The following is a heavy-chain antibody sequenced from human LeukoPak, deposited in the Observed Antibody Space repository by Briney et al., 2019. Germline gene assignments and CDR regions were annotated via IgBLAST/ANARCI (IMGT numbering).Heavy chain of an antibody. D-gene: IGHD3-10*01. CDR1: GGSLRNHY. CDR2: IFNSGST. V-gene: IGHV4-59*11. Sequence: PSETLSLTCTVSGGSLRNHYWSWIRQPPGKGLEWIGDIFNSGSTRYSPSLKSRVTISVDTSKNQFSLKLSSVTAADTAVYYCARAVLLGAPYFDYWGQGTLVTASS. J-gene: IGHJ4*02. CDR3: ARAVLLGAPYFDY.